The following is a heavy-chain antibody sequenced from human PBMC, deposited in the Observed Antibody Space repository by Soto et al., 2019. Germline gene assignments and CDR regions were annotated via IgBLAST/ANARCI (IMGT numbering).Heavy chain of an antibody. V-gene: IGHV1-69*02. Sequence: SVKVSCKASGGTFSSYTISWVRQAPGQGLEWMGRIIPILGIANYAQKFQGRVTITADKSTSTAYMELSSLRSEDTAVYYCARPTMRSGYYTGGYYYGMDVWGQGTTVTVSS. CDR1: GGTFSSYT. D-gene: IGHD3-3*01. CDR2: IIPILGIA. J-gene: IGHJ6*02. CDR3: ARPTMRSGYYTGGYYYGMDV.